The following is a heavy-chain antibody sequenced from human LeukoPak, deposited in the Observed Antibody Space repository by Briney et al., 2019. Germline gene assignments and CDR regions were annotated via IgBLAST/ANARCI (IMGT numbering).Heavy chain of an antibody. V-gene: IGHV3-23*01. J-gene: IGHJ4*02. CDR3: AKVVPRNFDY. CDR1: GFTFSSYA. Sequence: GGSLRLSCAASGFTFSSYAMSWVRQAPGKGLEWVSVISGRGGNTYSADSVKGRFTISRDNSKNTLYLQMNSLRAEDTAVYYCAKVVPRNFDYWGQGTLVTVSS. D-gene: IGHD2-2*01. CDR2: ISGRGGNT.